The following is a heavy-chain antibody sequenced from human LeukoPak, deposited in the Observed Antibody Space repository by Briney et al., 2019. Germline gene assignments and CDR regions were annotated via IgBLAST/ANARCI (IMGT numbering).Heavy chain of an antibody. CDR2: IIVVFGIA. CDR3: ARVRLRGYYYDSSGYSYFDY. J-gene: IGHJ4*02. CDR1: VGTVTSYA. V-gene: IGHV1-69*04. Sequence: RSSLKVSCKASVGTVTSYAISWVRLAPGEGIEWVGRIIVVFGIANYAQTFQGRVTITAEKSTSTAYMELSSLRSEDTAVYYCARVRLRGYYYDSSGYSYFDYWGQGTLVTVSS. D-gene: IGHD3-22*01.